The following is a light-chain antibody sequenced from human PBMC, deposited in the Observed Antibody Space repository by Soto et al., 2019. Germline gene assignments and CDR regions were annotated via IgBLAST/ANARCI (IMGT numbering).Light chain of an antibody. CDR3: QQYNNWPRT. Sequence: EIVLTQSPGTVSLSPGERATLSCRASQSVSNNYLAWYQQKPGQAPSLLILGASTRATGVPARFSGSGSGTEFTLTISSLQSEDFAVYYCQQYNNWPRTFGQGTKVDIK. V-gene: IGKV3-15*01. CDR1: QSVSNN. J-gene: IGKJ1*01. CDR2: GAS.